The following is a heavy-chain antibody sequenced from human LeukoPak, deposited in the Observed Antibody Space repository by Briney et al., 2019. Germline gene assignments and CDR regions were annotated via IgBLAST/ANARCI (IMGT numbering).Heavy chain of an antibody. CDR1: GFTFDDYA. CDR3: AKGEAGDRYYAINLPFHY. V-gene: IGHV3-9*01. D-gene: IGHD2-2*01. Sequence: GGSLRLSCAASGFTFDDYAMHWVRQAPGKGLEWVAGISWNGGTIGYADSVKGRFTNSRDNAKNSLYLQMNSLRAEDTALYYCAKGEAGDRYYAINLPFHYWGQGTLVPVSS. J-gene: IGHJ4*02. CDR2: ISWNGGTI.